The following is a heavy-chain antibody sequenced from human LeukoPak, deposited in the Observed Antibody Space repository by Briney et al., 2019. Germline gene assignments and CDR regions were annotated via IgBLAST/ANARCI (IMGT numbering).Heavy chain of an antibody. V-gene: IGHV3-7*01. D-gene: IGHD2-15*01. CDR2: IRGDGSRL. J-gene: IGHJ3*02. Sequence: GGSLRLSCVASGFNISPFWMTWVRQAPDKGLEWVANIRGDGSRLYYVDSVKGRFTISRDNAKNSLYLQMSNLRADDTSVYYCARDRNYCSPDRCYDAFDIWGQGTMVTVSS. CDR3: ARDRNYCSPDRCYDAFDI. CDR1: GFNISPFW.